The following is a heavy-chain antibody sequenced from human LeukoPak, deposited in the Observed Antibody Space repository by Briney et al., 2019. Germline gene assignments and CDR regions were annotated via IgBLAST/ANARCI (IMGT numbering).Heavy chain of an antibody. V-gene: IGHV3-53*01. Sequence: PGGSLRLSCAASGFTVSSNYMSWVRQAPGKGLEWVSVIYSGGSTYYADSVKGRFTISRDNSKNTLYLQMNSLRAEDTAVYYCARSLLYGSGNLGGFDYWGQGTLVTVSS. CDR2: IYSGGST. CDR1: GFTVSSNY. D-gene: IGHD3-10*01. CDR3: ARSLLYGSGNLGGFDY. J-gene: IGHJ4*02.